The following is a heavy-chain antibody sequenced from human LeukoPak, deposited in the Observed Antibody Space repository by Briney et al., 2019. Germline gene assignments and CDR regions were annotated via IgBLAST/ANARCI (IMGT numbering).Heavy chain of an antibody. J-gene: IGHJ4*02. Sequence: PSETLSLTCGVSGGSFTNQFWTWIRQAPGQGLEWIGDINHNRVTNYNPSLKSRVTISADTSNSLSLRSVTAADTAVYFRAWHYVWGRFDSWGQGTLVTVSS. CDR2: INHNRVT. CDR1: GGSFTNQF. D-gene: IGHD3-16*01. V-gene: IGHV4-34*01. CDR3: AWHYVWGRFDS.